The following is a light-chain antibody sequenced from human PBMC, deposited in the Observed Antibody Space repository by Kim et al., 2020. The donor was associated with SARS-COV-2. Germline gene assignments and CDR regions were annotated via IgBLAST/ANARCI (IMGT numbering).Light chain of an antibody. J-gene: IGKJ1*01. V-gene: IGKV1-NL1*01. CDR1: QGISTA. Sequence: DIQMTQSPSSLSASVGDTVTITCRASQGISTALAWYRQRPGIAPKLLLYGTSRLQSGVPSRFSGGGFGTDYTLTISSLQPEDVGTYYCQQSYSIPWTFGQGTKVEI. CDR3: QQSYSIPWT. CDR2: GTS.